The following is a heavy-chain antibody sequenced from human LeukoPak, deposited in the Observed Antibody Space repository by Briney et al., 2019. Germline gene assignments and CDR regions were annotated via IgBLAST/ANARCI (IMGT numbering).Heavy chain of an antibody. D-gene: IGHD3-22*01. V-gene: IGHV4-59*01. J-gene: IGHJ4*02. Sequence: SETLSLTCTVSDGSMNSYYWSWIRQPPGRGLEWIGYIYYSGSTNCNSSLKSRVTISVDTSKNQFSLQLSSVTAADTAVYYCARHYGTTGYFSSFFDHWDQGTLVTVSS. CDR2: IYYSGST. CDR3: ARHYGTTGYFSSFFDH. CDR1: DGSMNSYY.